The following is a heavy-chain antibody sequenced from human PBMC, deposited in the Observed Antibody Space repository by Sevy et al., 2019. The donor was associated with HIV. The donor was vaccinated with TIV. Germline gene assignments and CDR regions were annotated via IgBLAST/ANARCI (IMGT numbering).Heavy chain of an antibody. CDR2: ISGSNSNI. Sequence: GGSLRLSCAVSGFTFSPYSMIWVRQAPGKGLEWVSYISGSNSNIYYVYSVKGRFTISRDNAKNSLYLQMNSLRAEDTAVYYCARGVAALPGYYYGMDVWGQGTTVTVSS. CDR1: GFTFSPYS. J-gene: IGHJ6*02. CDR3: ARGVAALPGYYYGMDV. V-gene: IGHV3-48*01. D-gene: IGHD6-6*01.